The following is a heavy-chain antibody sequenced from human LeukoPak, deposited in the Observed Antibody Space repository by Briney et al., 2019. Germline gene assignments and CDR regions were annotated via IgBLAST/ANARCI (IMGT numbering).Heavy chain of an antibody. CDR2: ISSSSSYI. Sequence: GGSLRLSCAASGFTFSSYSMNWVRQAPGKGLEWVSSISSSSSYIYYADSVKGRFTISRDNAKNSLYLQMNSLRAEDTAVYYCARTVLRSLGEFSLRGWFDPWGQGTLVIVPS. CDR1: GFTFSSYS. D-gene: IGHD3-16*01. V-gene: IGHV3-21*01. CDR3: ARTVLRSLGEFSLRGWFDP. J-gene: IGHJ5*02.